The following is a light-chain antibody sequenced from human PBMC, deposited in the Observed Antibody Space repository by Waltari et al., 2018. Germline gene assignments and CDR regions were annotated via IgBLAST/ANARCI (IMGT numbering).Light chain of an antibody. V-gene: IGKV3-20*01. CDR2: GAS. J-gene: IGKJ1*01. CDR3: QHYVRLPVT. CDR1: QSVSRT. Sequence: IVLTQSPGPLSLSPGERAPLSSRASQSVSRTLAWYQQKPGQAPRLLIYGASTRAAGIPDRFSGSGSGTDFSLTISRLEPEDFAVYYCQHYVRLPVTFGQGTKVEIK.